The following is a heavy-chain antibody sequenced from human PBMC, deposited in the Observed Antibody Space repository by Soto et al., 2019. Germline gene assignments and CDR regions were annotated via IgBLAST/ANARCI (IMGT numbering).Heavy chain of an antibody. Sequence: SETLSLTCTVSGASMSSTNYYWGWIRQRPEKGPDRIGCGTTYYNPSLRGRATMSVDTSKNQFSLKLNSVTAADTAVYYCTTYGGETGRFDYWGQGTLVTVSS. CDR2: CGTT. CDR1: GASMSSTNYY. D-gene: IGHD4-17*01. CDR3: TTYGGETGRFDY. J-gene: IGHJ4*02. V-gene: IGHV4-39*01.